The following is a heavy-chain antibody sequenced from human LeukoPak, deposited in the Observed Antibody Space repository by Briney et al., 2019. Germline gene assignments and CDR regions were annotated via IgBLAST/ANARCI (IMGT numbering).Heavy chain of an antibody. D-gene: IGHD2-21*01. CDR1: GGSISSGDYY. CDR3: ARVGSLVNFDY. CDR2: IYYSGST. J-gene: IGHJ4*02. Sequence: PSQTLSLTCTVSGGSISSGDYYWSWIRRPPGKGLEWIGYIYYSGSTYYNPSLKSRVTISVDTSKNQFSLKLSSVTAADTAVYYCARVGSLVNFDYWGQGTLVTVSS. V-gene: IGHV4-30-4*01.